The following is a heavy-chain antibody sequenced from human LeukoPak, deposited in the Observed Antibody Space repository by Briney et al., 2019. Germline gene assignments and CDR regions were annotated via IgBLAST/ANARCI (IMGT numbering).Heavy chain of an antibody. CDR2: IYSGGST. J-gene: IGHJ4*02. V-gene: IGHV3-66*01. Sequence: GGLRRSCAASGFTVSSNYMSGVRPAPGKGLEWGSVIYSGGSTYYANSVKGRFTISRDNSKNTLYLQMNSLRAEDTAVYYCARGAATVTKLFDYWGQGTLVTVSS. CDR1: GFTVSSNY. D-gene: IGHD4-17*01. CDR3: ARGAATVTKLFDY.